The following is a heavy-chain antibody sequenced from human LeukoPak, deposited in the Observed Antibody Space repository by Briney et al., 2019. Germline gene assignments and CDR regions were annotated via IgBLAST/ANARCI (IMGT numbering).Heavy chain of an antibody. V-gene: IGHV4-39*01. Sequence: SETLTLTCTVSGGSISSGTYYWVWIRQPPGKGLEWIGSIYQNIYQSGSTYYNPPLRSRVTISVDTSQNQVSLKLTSVTAADTAVYYCARRGTGRTYYGMDVWGQGTTVTVSS. D-gene: IGHD3/OR15-3a*01. CDR1: GGSISSGTYY. J-gene: IGHJ6*02. CDR3: ARRGTGRTYYGMDV. CDR2: IYQNIYQSGST.